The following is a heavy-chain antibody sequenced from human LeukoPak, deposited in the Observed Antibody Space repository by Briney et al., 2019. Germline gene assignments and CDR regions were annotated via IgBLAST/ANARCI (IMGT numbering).Heavy chain of an antibody. CDR3: ARGEYSDYATGFAF. CDR2: INPNSGGT. Sequence: ASVKVPCKASGYTFTGHYMHWVRQAPGQGLEWMGWINPNSGGTNYAQKFQGRVTMTRDTSISTAYMELSRLRSDDTAVYYCARGEYSDYATGFAFWGQGTLVTVSS. J-gene: IGHJ4*02. CDR1: GYTFTGHY. D-gene: IGHD5-12*01. V-gene: IGHV1-2*02.